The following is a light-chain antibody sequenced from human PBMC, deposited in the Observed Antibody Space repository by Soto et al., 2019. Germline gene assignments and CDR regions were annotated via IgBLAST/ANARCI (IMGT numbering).Light chain of an antibody. CDR3: QQYRT. V-gene: IGKV3-15*01. CDR1: QSVSSN. Sequence: EIVMTQSPATLSVSPGERATISCRASQSVSSNLAWYQQKPGQAPRLLIYGATTRATGIPARFSGSGSGTEFTLTISSLQSEDFAVYYCQQYRTFGQGTKVDIK. J-gene: IGKJ1*01. CDR2: GAT.